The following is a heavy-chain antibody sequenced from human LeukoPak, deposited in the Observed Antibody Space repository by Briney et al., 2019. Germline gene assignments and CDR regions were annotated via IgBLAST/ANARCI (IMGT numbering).Heavy chain of an antibody. D-gene: IGHD3-22*01. CDR3: ARRGLGSSGYYYVDY. V-gene: IGHV5-51*01. J-gene: IGHJ4*02. CDR2: IYPGDSDT. Sequence: GESLKISCKDSGYSFTSYWIGWVRQMPGKGLEWMGIIYPGDSDTRYSPSFQGQVTISADKSISTAYLQWSSLKASDTAMYYCARRGLGSSGYYYVDYWGPGTLVTVSS. CDR1: GYSFTSYW.